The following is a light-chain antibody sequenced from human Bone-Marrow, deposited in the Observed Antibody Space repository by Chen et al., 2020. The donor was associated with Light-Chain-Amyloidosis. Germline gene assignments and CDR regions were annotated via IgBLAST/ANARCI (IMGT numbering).Light chain of an antibody. CDR3: SSDTITNTLV. Sequence: SALPPPAPLSGSPEQPLTFPCAGTSSDVGGDNHVSWYQQQPDKAPKLMIYEVTNRPSCVPDRFCGSKADTTASMTISGLQAEDEADYFCSSDTITNTLVFGSGTRVTVL. CDR1: SSDVGGDNH. J-gene: IGLJ1*01. CDR2: EVT. V-gene: IGLV2-14*01.